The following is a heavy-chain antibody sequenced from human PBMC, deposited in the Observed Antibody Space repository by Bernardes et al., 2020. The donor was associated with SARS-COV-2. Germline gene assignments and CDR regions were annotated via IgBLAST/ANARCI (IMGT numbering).Heavy chain of an antibody. V-gene: IGHV3-9*01. Sequence: GGSLRLSCAASGFTFDDYAMHWVRQAPGKGLEWVSGISWNSGSIGYADSVKGRFTISRDNAKNSLYLQMNSLRAEDTALYYCAKIADDSSGYYYSDYWGQGTLVTVSS. D-gene: IGHD3-22*01. CDR1: GFTFDDYA. CDR2: ISWNSGSI. CDR3: AKIADDSSGYYYSDY. J-gene: IGHJ4*02.